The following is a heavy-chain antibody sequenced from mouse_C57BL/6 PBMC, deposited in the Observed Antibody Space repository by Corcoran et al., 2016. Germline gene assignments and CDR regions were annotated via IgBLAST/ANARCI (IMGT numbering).Heavy chain of an antibody. CDR2: IYPGSGNT. J-gene: IGHJ4*01. CDR3: AREGGTGDYYAMDY. Sequence: QVQLKQSGAELVRPGASVKLFCKASGYSFTDYYINWVKQRPGQGLEWIARIYPGSGNTYYNEKFKGKATLTSEKSSSTAYMQLSSLTSEDSAVYFCAREGGTGDYYAMDYCGQGTSVTVSS. V-gene: IGHV1-76*01. D-gene: IGHD4-1*01. CDR1: GYSFTDYY.